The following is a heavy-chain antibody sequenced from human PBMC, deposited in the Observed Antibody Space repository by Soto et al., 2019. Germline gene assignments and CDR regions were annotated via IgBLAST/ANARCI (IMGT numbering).Heavy chain of an antibody. J-gene: IGHJ5*02. CDR2: IIPIFGTA. CDR1: GGTFSSYA. V-gene: IGHV1-69*13. CDR3: ARDFGGYGISGYNWFDP. D-gene: IGHD5-12*01. Sequence: ASVKVSCKASGGTFSSYATSWVRQAPGQGLEWMGGIIPIFGTANYAQKFQGRVTITADESTSTAYMELSSLRSEDTAVYYCARDFGGYGISGYNWFDPWGQGTLVTVSS.